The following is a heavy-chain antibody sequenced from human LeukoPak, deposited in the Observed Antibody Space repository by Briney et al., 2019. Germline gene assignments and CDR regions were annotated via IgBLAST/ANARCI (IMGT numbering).Heavy chain of an antibody. V-gene: IGHV3-7*03. CDR2: IKQDGSEK. D-gene: IGHD1-7*01. CDR3: ARNNWNYRGGMDV. CDR1: GFTFSSYW. Sequence: GGSLRLSCVVSGFTFSSYWMSWVRQAPGMGLEWVANIKQDGSEKHYEDSVKGRFTITRDNAKNSLYLQMNSLRVEGTAVYYCARNNWNYRGGMDVWGQGTTVTVSS. J-gene: IGHJ6*02.